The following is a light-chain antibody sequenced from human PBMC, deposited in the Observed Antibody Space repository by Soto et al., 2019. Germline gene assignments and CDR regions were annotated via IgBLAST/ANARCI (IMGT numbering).Light chain of an antibody. CDR3: QQYNSYSRT. V-gene: IGKV1-5*01. CDR2: DAS. J-gene: IGKJ1*01. Sequence: DIQMTQSPSTLSASVGHRVTITCRPSQSISSWLAWYQQKPGKAPKLLIYDASSLESGVPSRFSGSGSGTEFTLTISSLQPDDFATYYCQQYNSYSRTFGQGTKVDIK. CDR1: QSISSW.